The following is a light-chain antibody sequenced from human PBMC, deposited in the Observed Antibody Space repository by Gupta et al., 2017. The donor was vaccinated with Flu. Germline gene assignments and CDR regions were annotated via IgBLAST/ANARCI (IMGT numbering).Light chain of an antibody. J-gene: IGLJ1*01. CDR1: TSNIGAGFD. V-gene: IGLV1-40*01. CDR3: QSYDSSLTGSV. Sequence: QSVLTQPPSVSGAPGPGVTISCPGSTSNIGAGFDVHWYQQLPGRGPKLLIYGNTNRPSGVPDRFSGSKSGTSASLAITGLQAEDESDYYCQSYDSSLTGSVFGTGTRVTVL. CDR2: GNT.